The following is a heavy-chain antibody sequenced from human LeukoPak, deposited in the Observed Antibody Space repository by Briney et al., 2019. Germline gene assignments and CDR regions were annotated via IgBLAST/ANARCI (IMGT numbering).Heavy chain of an antibody. D-gene: IGHD3-10*01. CDR3: ARGDYFASGSYSDS. V-gene: IGHV3-7*01. Sequence: GGSLRLSCAASGFTFSSYWMSWVRQAPGKGLEWVANIKQDGSEKYYVDSVKGRFTISRDNVQNSLYLQMNSLRAEDTAVYYCARGDYFASGSYSDSWGQGILVTVSS. CDR1: GFTFSSYW. CDR2: IKQDGSEK. J-gene: IGHJ4*02.